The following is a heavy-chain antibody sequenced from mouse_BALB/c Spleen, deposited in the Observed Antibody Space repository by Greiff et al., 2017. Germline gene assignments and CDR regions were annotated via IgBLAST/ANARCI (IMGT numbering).Heavy chain of an antibody. V-gene: IGHV1S137*01. CDR3: ARRGDFDY. CDR2: ISTYYGDA. CDR1: GYTFTDYA. Sequence: QVQLKESGAELVRPGVSVKISCKGSGYTFTDYAMHWVKQSHAKSLEWIGVISTYYGDASYNQKFKGKATMTVDNSSSTAYMELARLTSEDSAIYYCARRGDFDYWGQGTTLTVSS. J-gene: IGHJ2*01.